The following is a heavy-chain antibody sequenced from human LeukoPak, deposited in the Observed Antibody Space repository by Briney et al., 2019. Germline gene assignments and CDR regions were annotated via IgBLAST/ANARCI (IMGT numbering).Heavy chain of an antibody. J-gene: IGHJ5*02. CDR1: GFIFSDFW. CDR2: INQDGSQE. D-gene: IGHD3-16*01. CDR3: ARGGGSFDP. Sequence: GGSLRLSCPASGFIFSDFWMTWVRQAPGKGLEWVANINQDGSQEHYVDSVKGRFTISRDNAKNSLYLQMNSLRAEDTAVYHCARGGGSFDPWGQGTLVTVSS. V-gene: IGHV3-7*01.